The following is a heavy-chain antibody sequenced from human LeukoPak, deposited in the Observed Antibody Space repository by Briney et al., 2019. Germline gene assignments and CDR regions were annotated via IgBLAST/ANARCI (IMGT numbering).Heavy chain of an antibody. Sequence: SETLSLTCTVSSGSISTSNYYWGWVRQPPGKALEWIGNIFYSGSTYCSPSLKSRVTISLDTSRNQFSLKLNSVTAADTAVYYCARRDRSGYYYGVFDYWGQGTLVTVSS. CDR3: ARRDRSGYYYGVFDY. J-gene: IGHJ4*02. V-gene: IGHV4-39*07. D-gene: IGHD3-22*01. CDR1: SGSISTSNYY. CDR2: IFYSGST.